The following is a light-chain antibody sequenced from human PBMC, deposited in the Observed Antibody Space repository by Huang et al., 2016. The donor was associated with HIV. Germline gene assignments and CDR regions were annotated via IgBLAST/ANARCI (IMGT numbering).Light chain of an antibody. CDR1: QSVSSY. CDR2: DAS. Sequence: EIVLTQSPATLSLSPGEKATLSCRARQSVSSYLAWYQQKPGQAARLLIYDASNRATGIPARFSGSGSGTDFTLTISSLEPEDFAVYYCQQRSNWPPGGFGPGTKVDIK. J-gene: IGKJ3*01. V-gene: IGKV3-11*01. CDR3: QQRSNWPPGG.